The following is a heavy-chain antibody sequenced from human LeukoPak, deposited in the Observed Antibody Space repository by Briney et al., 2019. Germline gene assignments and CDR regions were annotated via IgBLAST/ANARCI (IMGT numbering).Heavy chain of an antibody. CDR3: ARIPTRDGSGRTFSAFDY. D-gene: IGHD3-10*01. J-gene: IGHJ4*02. CDR1: GFTFSSYA. CDR2: SDASGAST. V-gene: IGHV3-23*01. Sequence: GGSLRLSCAASGFTFSSYAMTWVRQAPGKGLEWVSSSDASGASTYCADSVKGRFTISRDNSKNTQYLHMNSLRAEDTAVYYCARIPTRDGSGRTFSAFDYWGQGTLVTVSS.